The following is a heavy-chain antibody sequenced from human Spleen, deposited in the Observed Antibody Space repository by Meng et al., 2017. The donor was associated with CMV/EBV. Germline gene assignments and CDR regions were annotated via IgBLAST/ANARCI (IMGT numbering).Heavy chain of an antibody. Sequence: GGSLRLSCAASGFTFSSYWMHWVRQAPGKGLEWVAVISYDGSNKYYADSVKGRFTISRDNSKNTLYLQMNSLRAEDTAVYYCARDPNMIVGNWFDPWGQGTLVTVPQ. J-gene: IGHJ5*02. V-gene: IGHV3-30*03. CDR1: GFTFSSYW. CDR2: ISYDGSNK. D-gene: IGHD3-22*01. CDR3: ARDPNMIVGNWFDP.